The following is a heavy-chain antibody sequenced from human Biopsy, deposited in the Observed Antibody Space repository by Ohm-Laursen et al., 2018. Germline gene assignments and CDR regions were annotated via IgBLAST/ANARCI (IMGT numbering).Heavy chain of an antibody. V-gene: IGHV4-59*02. Sequence: SETLSHTCTVSGDSVTKYYWSWIRQPPGKGLEWIGHIYYSVMTNYNPSLQSRVSISVDTSRNQVSLTLSSVTAADTAVYYCARDSGILNYGNFKYYHYYGMDVWGQGTKVTVSS. CDR2: IYYSVMT. CDR1: GDSVTKYY. J-gene: IGHJ6*02. D-gene: IGHD4-11*01. CDR3: ARDSGILNYGNFKYYHYYGMDV.